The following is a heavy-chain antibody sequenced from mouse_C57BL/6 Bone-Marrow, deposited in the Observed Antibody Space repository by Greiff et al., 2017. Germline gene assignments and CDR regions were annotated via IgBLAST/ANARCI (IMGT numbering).Heavy chain of an antibody. J-gene: IGHJ2*01. CDR1: GYTFTDYE. V-gene: IGHV1-15*01. Sequence: QVQLQQSGAELVRPGASVTLSCKASGYTFTDYEMHWVKQTPVHGLEWIGAIDPETGGTAYNQKFKGKAILTADKSSSTAYMELRSLTSEDSAVYYRTRGGYSNYGDYWGQGTTLTVSS. CDR3: TRGGYSNYGDY. CDR2: IDPETGGT. D-gene: IGHD2-5*01.